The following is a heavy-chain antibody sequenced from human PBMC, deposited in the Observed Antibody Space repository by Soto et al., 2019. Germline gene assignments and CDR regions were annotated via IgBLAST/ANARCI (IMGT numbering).Heavy chain of an antibody. V-gene: IGHV3-21*01. J-gene: IGHJ6*02. CDR2: ISSSSSYI. CDR1: GFTFSSYS. CDR3: ARGYSDPDYYDYYGMDV. Sequence: EVQLVESGGGLVKPGGSLRLSCAASGFTFSSYSMNWVRQAPGKGLEWVSSISSSSSYIYYADSVKGRFTISRDNAKNSLYLQMNSLRAEDTAVYYCARGYSDPDYYDYYGMDVWGQGTTVTVSS. D-gene: IGHD1-20*01.